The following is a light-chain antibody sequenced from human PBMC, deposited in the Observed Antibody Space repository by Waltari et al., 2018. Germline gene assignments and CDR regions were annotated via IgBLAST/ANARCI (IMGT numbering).Light chain of an antibody. V-gene: IGKV3-20*01. J-gene: IGKJ1*01. CDR2: AAS. CDR3: QHYGWSSWT. CDR1: QSASSSY. Sequence: DIVLTQSPGTLSLSPGERATLSCMATQSASSSYLAWYQQNPGQAPRLLIYAASTRATGIPDRFSGSGSGTDFTLTISRLEPEDFAVYYCQHYGWSSWTFGQGTKVVIK.